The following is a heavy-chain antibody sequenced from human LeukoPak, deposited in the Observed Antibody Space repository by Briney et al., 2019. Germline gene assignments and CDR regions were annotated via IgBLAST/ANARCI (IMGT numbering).Heavy chain of an antibody. CDR1: GFTFSRYT. J-gene: IGHJ4*02. CDR3: ARGPIAAAGTSYGY. Sequence: GGSLRLSCAPSGFTFSRYTMNWVRQAPGKGLEWVSSISSNGYYVYQADSVKGRFTISRDNAKTSLHLQMNSLRAEDTAVYYCARGPIAAAGTSYGYWGQGTLVTVSS. CDR2: ISSNGYYV. D-gene: IGHD6-13*01. V-gene: IGHV3-21*01.